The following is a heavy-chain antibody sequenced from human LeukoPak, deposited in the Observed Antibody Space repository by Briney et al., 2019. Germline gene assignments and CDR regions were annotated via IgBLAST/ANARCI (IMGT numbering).Heavy chain of an antibody. D-gene: IGHD6-19*01. CDR3: AKTVADHDY. CDR1: GFTFTTYS. CDR2: ISGMGGRT. J-gene: IGHJ4*02. V-gene: IGHV3-23*01. Sequence: GGSLRLSCADSGFTFTTYSMTWVRQAPGKGLEWVAVISGMGGRTYYADSVKGRFTISRDNSDNTLYLQMNSLRVEDTAVYYCAKTVADHDYWGQGTLVTVSS.